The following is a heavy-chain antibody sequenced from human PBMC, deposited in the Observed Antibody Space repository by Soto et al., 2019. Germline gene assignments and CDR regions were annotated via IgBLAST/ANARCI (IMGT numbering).Heavy chain of an antibody. CDR2: ISSSSSYI. Sequence: EVQLVESGGGLVKPGGSLRLSCAASGFTFSSYSMNWVRQAPGKGLEWVSSISSSSSYIYYADSVKGRFTISRDNAKNSLYLQMNSLRAEDTAVDYCARVVDYYDPYDYYGRDVWGQGTTVTVSS. J-gene: IGHJ6*02. D-gene: IGHD3-22*01. CDR1: GFTFSSYS. CDR3: ARVVDYYDPYDYYGRDV. V-gene: IGHV3-21*01.